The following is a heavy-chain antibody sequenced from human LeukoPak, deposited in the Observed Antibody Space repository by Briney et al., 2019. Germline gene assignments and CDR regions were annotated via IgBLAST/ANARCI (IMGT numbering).Heavy chain of an antibody. CDR1: GFTFSSYG. CDR3: ATWEGPLWFGELTLVDY. CDR2: KRYDGNIK. V-gene: IGHV3-30*02. Sequence: GGSLRLSCVASGFTFSSYGMHWVRQAPGKGREWVAFKRYDGNIKYYADSVKGRFTISRDNSKNTLYLQMNSLRAEDTAVYYCATWEGPLWFGELTLVDYWGQGTLVTVSS. D-gene: IGHD3-10*01. J-gene: IGHJ4*02.